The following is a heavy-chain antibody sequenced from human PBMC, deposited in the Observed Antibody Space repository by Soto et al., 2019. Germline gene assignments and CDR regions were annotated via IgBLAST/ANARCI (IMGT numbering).Heavy chain of an antibody. Sequence: GGSLRLSCAASGFTFSGSAMHWVRQASGKGLEWVGRIRSKANSYATAYAASVKGRFTISRDDSKNTAYLQMNSLKTEDTAVYYCTRTGTVLDFDYWGQGTLVTVSS. D-gene: IGHD1-1*01. J-gene: IGHJ4*02. V-gene: IGHV3-73*01. CDR2: IRSKANSYAT. CDR3: TRTGTVLDFDY. CDR1: GFTFSGSA.